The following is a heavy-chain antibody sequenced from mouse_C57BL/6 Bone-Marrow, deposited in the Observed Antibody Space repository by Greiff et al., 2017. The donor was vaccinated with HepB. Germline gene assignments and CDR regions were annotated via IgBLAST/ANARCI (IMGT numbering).Heavy chain of an antibody. J-gene: IGHJ4*01. CDR1: GFTFSSYG. V-gene: IGHV5-6*01. Sequence: EVKLMESGGDLVKPGGSLKLSCAASGFTFSSYGMSWVRQTPDKRLEWVATISSGGSYTYYPDSVKGRFTISRDNAKNTLYLQMSSLKSEDTAMYYCARHIYYYGSSPLYYAMDYWGQGTSVTVSS. CDR2: ISSGGSYT. D-gene: IGHD1-1*01. CDR3: ARHIYYYGSSPLYYAMDY.